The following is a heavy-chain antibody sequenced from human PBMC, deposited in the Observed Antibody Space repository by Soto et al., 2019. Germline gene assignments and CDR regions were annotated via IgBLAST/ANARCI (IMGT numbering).Heavy chain of an antibody. J-gene: IGHJ3*02. CDR2: ISSSSSYI. CDR1: GFTFSSYS. V-gene: IGHV3-21*01. Sequence: GGSLRLSCAASGFTFSSYSMNWVRQAPGKGLEWVSSISSSSSYIYYADSVKGRFTISRDNAKNSLYLQMNSLRAEDTAVYYCARAPGGYCSSTSCYDDAFDIWGQGTMVTVSS. D-gene: IGHD2-2*03. CDR3: ARAPGGYCSSTSCYDDAFDI.